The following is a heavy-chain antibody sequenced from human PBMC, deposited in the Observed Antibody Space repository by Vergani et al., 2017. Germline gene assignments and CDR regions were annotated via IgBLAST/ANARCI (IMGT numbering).Heavy chain of an antibody. CDR3: AKAGSVSSGELSYYDYMDV. CDR1: GFTFSTST. CDR2: ISNDGTKK. D-gene: IGHD3-10*01. Sequence: QVQLVESGGGVVQPGRSLRLSCVVSGFTFSTSTMHWVRQPPGKGLEWVAVISNDGTKKFYVDSVKGRFTISRDNSKSTLYLEMNSLKAEDTATYYCAKAGSVSSGELSYYDYMDVGGKGTTVTVTS. V-gene: IGHV3-30*04. J-gene: IGHJ6*03.